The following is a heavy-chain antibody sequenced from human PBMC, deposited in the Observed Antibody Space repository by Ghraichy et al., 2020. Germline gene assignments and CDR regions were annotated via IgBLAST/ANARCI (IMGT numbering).Heavy chain of an antibody. D-gene: IGHD5-18*01. Sequence: SETLSLTCAVYGGSFSGYYWSWIRQPPGKGLEWIGEINHSGSTNYNPSLKSRVTISVDTSKNQFSLKLSSVTAADTAVYYCARLSSVDTAMVRSTYYFDYWGQGTLVTVSS. CDR3: ARLSSVDTAMVRSTYYFDY. V-gene: IGHV4-34*01. CDR2: INHSGST. CDR1: GGSFSGYY. J-gene: IGHJ4*02.